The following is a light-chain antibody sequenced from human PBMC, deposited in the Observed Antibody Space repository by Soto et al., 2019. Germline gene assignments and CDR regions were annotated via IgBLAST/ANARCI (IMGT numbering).Light chain of an antibody. V-gene: IGKV1-33*01. CDR3: QHYNSYSEA. CDR1: HGIGNY. J-gene: IGKJ1*01. Sequence: DIQMTQSPSSLSASVGDRVSITCQASHGIGNYLNWYQRKTGEAPKLLIYDASNLATGVPSRFSGSGSGTEFTLTISSLQPDDFATYYCQHYNSYSEAFGQGTKVDI. CDR2: DAS.